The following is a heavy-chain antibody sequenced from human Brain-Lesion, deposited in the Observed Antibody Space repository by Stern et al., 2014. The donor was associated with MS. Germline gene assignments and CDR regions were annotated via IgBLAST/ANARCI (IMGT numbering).Heavy chain of an antibody. Sequence: EVQLLESGGGLVQPGGSLTISCTAAGFTFGNYWMTWVRQAPGKRLEWVANIKEDGNEKNYVDSVKGRFTISRDNARNSLYLQMNSLRVEDTALYYCARVYNTIYGIVTQRGSGMDVWGQGTTVIVSS. CDR2: IKEDGNEK. V-gene: IGHV3-7*01. CDR1: GFTFGNYW. J-gene: IGHJ6*02. CDR3: ARVYNTIYGIVTQRGSGMDV. D-gene: IGHD3-3*01.